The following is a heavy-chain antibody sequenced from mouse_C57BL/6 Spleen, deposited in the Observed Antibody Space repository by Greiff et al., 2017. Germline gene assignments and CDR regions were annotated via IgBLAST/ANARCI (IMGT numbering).Heavy chain of an antibody. J-gene: IGHJ4*01. CDR1: GYAFSSSW. CDR2: ISPGDGDT. Sequence: QVQLQQSGPELVKPGASVKISCKASGYAFSSSWMNWVKQRPGKGLEWIGRISPGDGDTNYNGKFKGKATLTADKSSSTAYMQLSSLTSEDSAVYFCARYDYEDYYAMDYGGQGTSVTVSS. V-gene: IGHV1-82*01. CDR3: ARYDYEDYYAMDY. D-gene: IGHD2-4*01.